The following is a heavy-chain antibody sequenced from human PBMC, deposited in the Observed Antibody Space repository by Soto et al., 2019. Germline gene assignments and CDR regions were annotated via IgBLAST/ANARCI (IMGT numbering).Heavy chain of an antibody. V-gene: IGHV3-74*01. CDR3: ARHVAVATISWGTYGMDV. D-gene: IGHD5-12*01. CDR1: GFTFSSYW. CDR2: INSDGSNT. Sequence: EVQLVESGGGLVQPGGSLRLSCAASGFTFSSYWMHWVRQAPGEGLVWVSRINSDGSNTTYADSVKGRFTTSRDNAKNTLLLQMNSLRGEDTAVYYCARHVAVATISWGTYGMDVWGQGTTVTVSS. J-gene: IGHJ6*02.